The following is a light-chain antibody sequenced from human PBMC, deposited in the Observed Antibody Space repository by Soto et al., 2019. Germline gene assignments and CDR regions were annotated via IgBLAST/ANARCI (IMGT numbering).Light chain of an antibody. CDR1: QSISSY. Sequence: DIQMTQSPSSLSASVGDRVTITCRASQSISSYLNWYQQKPGKAPKLLIYAASNFQSGVPSRFSGSGSGTEFTLTISSLQPEDFATYYCLQHNSYPLTFGQGTKVDIK. CDR2: AAS. CDR3: LQHNSYPLT. J-gene: IGKJ1*01. V-gene: IGKV1-17*01.